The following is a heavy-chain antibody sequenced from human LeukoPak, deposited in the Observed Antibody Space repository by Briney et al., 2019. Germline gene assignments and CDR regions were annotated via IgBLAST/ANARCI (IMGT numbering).Heavy chain of an antibody. CDR3: ARDILGRAVVPAAFDY. CDR2: ISAYNGNT. Sequence: ASVKVSCKASGYTFTSYGISWVRQAPGQGLEWMGWISAYNGNTNYAQKLQGRVTMTTDTSTSTAYMELRSLRSEDTAVYYCARDILGRAVVPAAFDYWGQGTLVTVSS. V-gene: IGHV1-18*01. CDR1: GYTFTSYG. D-gene: IGHD2-2*01. J-gene: IGHJ4*02.